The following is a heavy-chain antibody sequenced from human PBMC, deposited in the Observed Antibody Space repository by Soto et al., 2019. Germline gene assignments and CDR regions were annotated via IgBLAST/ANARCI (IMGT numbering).Heavy chain of an antibody. V-gene: IGHV3-23*01. J-gene: IGHJ4*02. D-gene: IGHD1-1*01. Sequence: AISGSGGSTYYADSVKGRFTISRDNSKNTLYLQMNSLKTEDTAVYYCTTLQLERPSYWGQGTLVTVSS. CDR2: ISGSGGST. CDR3: TTLQLERPSY.